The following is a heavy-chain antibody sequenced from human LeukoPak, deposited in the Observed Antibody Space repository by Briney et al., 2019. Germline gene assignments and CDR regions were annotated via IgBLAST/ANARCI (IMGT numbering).Heavy chain of an antibody. CDR2: IIPIFGTA. CDR1: GGTFSSYA. CDR3: ARVGDCSSTSCYLWY. V-gene: IGHV1-69*05. J-gene: IGHJ4*02. D-gene: IGHD2-2*01. Sequence: ASVKVSCKASGGTFSSYAISWVRQAPGQGLEWMGGIIPIFGTANYAQKFQGRVTITTDESTSTAYMELSSLRSEDTAVYYCARVGDCSSTSCYLWYWGQGTLVTVSS.